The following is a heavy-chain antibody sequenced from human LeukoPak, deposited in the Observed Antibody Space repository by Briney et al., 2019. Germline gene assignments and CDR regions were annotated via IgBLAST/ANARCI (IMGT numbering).Heavy chain of an antibody. J-gene: IGHJ4*02. CDR1: GGSISSYY. V-gene: IGHV4-59*01. Sequence: ASETLSLTCTVSGGSISSYYWSLIRQPPGKGLEWIGYIYYSGSTNYNPSLKSRVTISVDTSKNQFSLKLSSVTAADTAVYYCARRYCSSTSCYFHFGYWGQGTLVTVSS. CDR2: IYYSGST. D-gene: IGHD2-2*01. CDR3: ARRYCSSTSCYFHFGY.